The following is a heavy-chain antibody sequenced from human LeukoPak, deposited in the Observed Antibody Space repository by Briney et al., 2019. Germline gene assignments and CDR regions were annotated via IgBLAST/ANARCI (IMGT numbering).Heavy chain of an antibody. CDR1: GYTFTSYG. J-gene: IGHJ3*02. CDR2: ISAYNGNT. D-gene: IGHD2-2*02. V-gene: IGHV1-18*01. Sequence: ASVKVSCKASGYTFTSYGISWVRQAPGQGLEWMGWISAYNGNTNYAQKLQGRVTMTTDTSTSTAYMELRSLRSDDTAVYYCASQACSSTSCYTPAAFDIWGQGTMVTVSS. CDR3: ASQACSSTSCYTPAAFDI.